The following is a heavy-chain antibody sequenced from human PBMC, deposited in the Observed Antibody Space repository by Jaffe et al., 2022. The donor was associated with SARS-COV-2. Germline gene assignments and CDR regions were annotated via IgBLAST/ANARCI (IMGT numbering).Heavy chain of an antibody. CDR2: ISAYNGNT. Sequence: QVQLVQSGAEVKKPGASVKVSCKASGYTFTSYGISWVRQAPGQGLEWMGWISAYNGNTNYAQKLQGRVTMTTDTSTSTAYMELRSLRSDDTAVYYCARVSVYCSSTSCYTAELPFDYWGQGTLVTVSS. D-gene: IGHD2-2*02. V-gene: IGHV1-18*01. CDR1: GYTFTSYG. CDR3: ARVSVYCSSTSCYTAELPFDY. J-gene: IGHJ4*02.